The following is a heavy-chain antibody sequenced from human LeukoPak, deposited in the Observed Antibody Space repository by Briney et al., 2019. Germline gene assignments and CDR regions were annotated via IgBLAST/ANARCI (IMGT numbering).Heavy chain of an antibody. Sequence: SETLSLTCAVYGGSFSGYYWSWIRQPPGKGLEWIGEINHSGSTNYNPSLKSRVTISVDTSKNQCSLKLSSVTAADTAVYYCARGRSGYDFDYWGQGTLVTVSS. J-gene: IGHJ4*02. CDR2: INHSGST. D-gene: IGHD5-12*01. V-gene: IGHV4-34*01. CDR1: GGSFSGYY. CDR3: ARGRSGYDFDY.